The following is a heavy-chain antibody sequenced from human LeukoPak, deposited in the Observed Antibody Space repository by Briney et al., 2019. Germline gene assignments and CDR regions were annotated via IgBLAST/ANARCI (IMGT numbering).Heavy chain of an antibody. CDR1: GFTVSSYA. CDR3: AKKVLTVTTWYFDY. Sequence: PGGSLRLSCAASGFTVSSYAMNWVRQAPGKGLEWVSSISGSDVTTYYADSVTGRFTISRDNSKNMLYLQMNSLRAEDTAVYYCAKKVLTVTTWYFDYWGQGTLVTVSS. J-gene: IGHJ4*02. D-gene: IGHD4-17*01. CDR2: ISGSDVTT. V-gene: IGHV3-23*01.